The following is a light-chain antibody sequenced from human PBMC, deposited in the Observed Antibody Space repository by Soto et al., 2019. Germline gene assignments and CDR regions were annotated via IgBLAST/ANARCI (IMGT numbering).Light chain of an antibody. Sequence: QSALTQPRSVSGSPGQSVTISCTGTSSDFRGYHYVSWYQHHPGRAPKLIIYEVTIRPSGVSNRFSGSKSGNTASLTISGLQAEDEADFYCSSYTTSTPYVFGSGTKLTVL. CDR2: EVT. V-gene: IGLV2-14*01. J-gene: IGLJ1*01. CDR1: SSDFRGYHY. CDR3: SSYTTSTPYV.